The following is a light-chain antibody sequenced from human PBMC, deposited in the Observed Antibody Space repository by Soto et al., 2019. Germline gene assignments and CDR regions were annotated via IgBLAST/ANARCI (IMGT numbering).Light chain of an antibody. J-gene: IGKJ1*01. V-gene: IGKV3D-15*01. CDR2: DIF. CDR3: QHYNNWPPGT. CDR1: QSVGSD. Sequence: EIVMTQSPATLSVSLGDISTLSCRSSQSVGSDLAWYQQKPGQAPRLVIYDIFTRATDVPTRISGSGSGTEFTLNISSLQSEDFAVYYCQHYNNWPPGTFGQGTKVDI.